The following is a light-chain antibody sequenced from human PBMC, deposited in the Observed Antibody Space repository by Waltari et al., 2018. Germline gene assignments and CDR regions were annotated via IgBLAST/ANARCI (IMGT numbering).Light chain of an antibody. J-gene: IGLJ3*02. CDR3: QTWGTGIWV. V-gene: IGLV4-69*01. Sequence: QLVMTQAPSASASLGASVTLTCTLSSVHSYYAIAWPQQQPQKCPRYLMKVNSDGSNTKGDGIPDRFSGSSSAAERYLTLSSLQSEDAADYYCQTWGTGIWVFGGGTKLTVL. CDR1: SVHSYYA. CDR2: VNSDGSN.